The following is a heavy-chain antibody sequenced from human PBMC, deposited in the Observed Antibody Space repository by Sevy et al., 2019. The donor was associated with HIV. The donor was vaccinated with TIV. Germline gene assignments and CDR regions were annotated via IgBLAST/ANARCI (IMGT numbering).Heavy chain of an antibody. V-gene: IGHV2-5*01. Sequence: SGPTLVKPTQTLTLTCTFSGFSLSTSGVGVGWIRQPPGKALEWLALIYWNDDKRYSPSLKSRLTITKDTSKNQVVLKMTNMDPVDTATYYCAHRRSLHYYDSSGYPPFDYWGQGTLVTVSS. CDR3: AHRRSLHYYDSSGYPPFDY. CDR2: IYWNDDK. CDR1: GFSLSTSGVG. J-gene: IGHJ4*02. D-gene: IGHD3-22*01.